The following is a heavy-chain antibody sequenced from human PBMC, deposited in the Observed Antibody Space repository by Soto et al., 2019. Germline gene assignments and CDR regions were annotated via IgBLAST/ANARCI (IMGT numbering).Heavy chain of an antibody. J-gene: IGHJ4*02. CDR1: GGTFSSYA. CDR2: IIPIFGTA. D-gene: IGHD6-6*01. Sequence: ASVKVSCKASGGTFSSYAISWVRQAPGQGLEWMGGIIPIFGTANYAQKFQGRVTITADESTSTAYMELSSLRSEDTAVYYCARGSIAAHYFDYWGQGTLVTVSS. V-gene: IGHV1-69*13. CDR3: ARGSIAAHYFDY.